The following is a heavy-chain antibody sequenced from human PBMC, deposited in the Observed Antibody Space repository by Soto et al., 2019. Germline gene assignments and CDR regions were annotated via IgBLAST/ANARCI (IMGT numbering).Heavy chain of an antibody. D-gene: IGHD3-16*01. CDR2: ISGSGGST. CDR3: AKGVRLGDLHPAHFDY. V-gene: IGHV3-23*01. J-gene: IGHJ4*02. CDR1: GFTFSSYA. Sequence: TGGSLRLSCAASGFTFSSYAMSWVRQAPGKGLEWVSAISGSGGSTYYADSVKGRFTISRDNSKNTLYLQMNSLRAEDTAVYYCAKGVRLGDLHPAHFDYWGKGTLATVS.